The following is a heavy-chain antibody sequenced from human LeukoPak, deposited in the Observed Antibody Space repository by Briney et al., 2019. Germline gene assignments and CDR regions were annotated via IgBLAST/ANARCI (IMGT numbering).Heavy chain of an antibody. Sequence: GGSLRLSCAASGFTFSNYWMGWVRQAPGKGLEWVANIKTDGYDKYYADSVKGRFTISRDNAKSSLYLQMNSLRADDTAVYYCAKDILAAGLFFDYWGQGILVTVSS. J-gene: IGHJ4*02. D-gene: IGHD6-13*01. CDR1: GFTFSNYW. V-gene: IGHV3-7*03. CDR3: AKDILAAGLFFDY. CDR2: IKTDGYDK.